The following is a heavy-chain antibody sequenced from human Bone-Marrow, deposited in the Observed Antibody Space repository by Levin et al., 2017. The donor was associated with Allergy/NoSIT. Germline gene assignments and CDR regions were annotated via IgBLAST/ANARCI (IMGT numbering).Heavy chain of an antibody. CDR3: AREGGSGSYPTRDAFDI. D-gene: IGHD3-10*01. J-gene: IGHJ3*02. CDR2: IIPILGIA. V-gene: IGHV1-69*04. CDR1: GGTFSSYA. Sequence: ASVKVSCKASGGTFSSYAISWVRQAPGQGLEWMGRIIPILGIANYAQKFQGRVTITADKSTSTAYMELSSLRSEDTAVYYCAREGGSGSYPTRDAFDIWGQGTMVTVSS.